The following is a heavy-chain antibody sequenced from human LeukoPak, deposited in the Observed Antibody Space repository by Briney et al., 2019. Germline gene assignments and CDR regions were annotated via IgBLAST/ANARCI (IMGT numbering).Heavy chain of an antibody. J-gene: IGHJ4*02. D-gene: IGHD6-19*01. V-gene: IGHV3-23*01. Sequence: PGGSLRLSCAASGFTFSSYAMSWVRQAPGKGLEWVSAISGSGGSTYYADSVKGRFTISRDNSKNTLYLQMNSLRAEDTAVYYCTQSDSSGWFFDYWGQGTLVTVSS. CDR1: GFTFSSYA. CDR2: ISGSGGST. CDR3: TQSDSSGWFFDY.